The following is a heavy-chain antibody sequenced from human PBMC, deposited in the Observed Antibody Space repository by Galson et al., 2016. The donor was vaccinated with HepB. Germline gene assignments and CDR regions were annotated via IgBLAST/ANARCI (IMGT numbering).Heavy chain of an antibody. CDR1: GGSIRNYY. D-gene: IGHD3-10*01. V-gene: IGHV4-4*07. CDR2: IDTLGTT. J-gene: IGHJ3*02. Sequence: ETLSLTCSVSGGSIRNYYCNWVRQSAEKGLEWIGRIDTLGTTSYNPSLKSRVSLSVDPSQNQFSLNLPLVTAADTALYYCAGDPAPGGSDAYDIWGQGTMVTVSS. CDR3: AGDPAPGGSDAYDI.